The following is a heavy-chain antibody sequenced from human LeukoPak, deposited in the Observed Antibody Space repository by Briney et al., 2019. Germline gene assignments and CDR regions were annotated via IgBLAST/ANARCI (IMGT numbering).Heavy chain of an antibody. CDR2: IFYSGST. V-gene: IGHV4-59*01. CDR1: GGSISSYY. D-gene: IGHD2-2*01. J-gene: IGHJ4*02. Sequence: SETLSLTCTVSGGSISSYYWSWIRQPPGKGLEWIGYIFYSGSTKYNPSLKSRVTISVDTSKGQFSLKLSSVNAADTAVYYCAKSSLYCTSTSCSYYFDYWGQGTLVTVSS. CDR3: AKSSLYCTSTSCSYYFDY.